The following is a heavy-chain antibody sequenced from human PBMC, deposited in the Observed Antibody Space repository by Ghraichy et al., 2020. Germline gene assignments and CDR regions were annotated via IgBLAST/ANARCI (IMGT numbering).Heavy chain of an antibody. CDR3: AKSGCRAAFDS. V-gene: IGHV4-30-4*01. J-gene: IGHJ4*02. D-gene: IGHD4/OR15-4a*01. Sequence: SETLSLTCTVSGGSINTASYFWTWVRQSPGMGLEWIGCVGNSGNTYYNPSLKSRVSISLDTSRNRFSLTVASVTAADTALYYCAKSGCRAAFDSWGQGTLGSVSS. CDR1: GGSINTASYF. CDR2: VGNSGNT.